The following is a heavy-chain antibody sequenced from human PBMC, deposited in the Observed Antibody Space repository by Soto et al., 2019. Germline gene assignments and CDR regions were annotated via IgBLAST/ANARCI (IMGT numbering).Heavy chain of an antibody. CDR1: GYTFNSYD. CDR3: ARGGPYCSRTSCLSNWFDP. CDR2: MNPNSGNT. V-gene: IGHV1-8*01. Sequence: QVQLVQSGAEVKKPGASVKVSCKASGYTFNSYDINWVRQATGQGLEWMGWMNPNSGNTGYAQKFQGRVTMTRNTSISTAYMELSSLRSEDTAVYYCARGGPYCSRTSCLSNWFDPWGQGTLVTVSS. J-gene: IGHJ5*02. D-gene: IGHD2-2*01.